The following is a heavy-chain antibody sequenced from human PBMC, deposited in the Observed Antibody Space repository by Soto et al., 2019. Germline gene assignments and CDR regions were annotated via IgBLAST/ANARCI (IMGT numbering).Heavy chain of an antibody. CDR2: INPSGGST. V-gene: IGHV1-46*01. Sequence: QVQLVQSGAEVKKPGASVKVSCKASGYTFTSYYMHWVRQAPGQGLEWMGIINPSGGSTSYAQKCQGRVTMTRDTSTSTVYMELSSLRSEDTAVYYCARNSEDYLVGSGWANWFDPWGQGTLVTVSS. CDR3: ARNSEDYLVGSGWANWFDP. J-gene: IGHJ5*02. CDR1: GYTFTSYY. D-gene: IGHD2-21*01.